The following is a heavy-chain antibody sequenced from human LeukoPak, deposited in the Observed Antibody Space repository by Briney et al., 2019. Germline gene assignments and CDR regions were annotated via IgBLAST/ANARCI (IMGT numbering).Heavy chain of an antibody. D-gene: IGHD2-2*02. CDR1: GFTFSSYS. Sequence: GGSLRLSCAASGFTFSSYSMTWVRQAPGKGLEWVSSISSSSSYIYYADSVKGRFTISRDNAKNSLYLQMNSLRAEDTAVYYCARDSPPPFCSSTSCYTGSAFDIWGQGTMVTVSS. CDR3: ARDSPPPFCSSTSCYTGSAFDI. J-gene: IGHJ3*02. CDR2: ISSSSSYI. V-gene: IGHV3-21*01.